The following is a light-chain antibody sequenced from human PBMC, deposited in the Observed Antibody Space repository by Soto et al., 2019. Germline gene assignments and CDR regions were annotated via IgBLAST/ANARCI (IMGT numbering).Light chain of an antibody. CDR3: QHYGDSRT. CDR2: DTS. CDR1: QSVRSSY. Sequence: EIVLTQAPGSLSMSPGERATLSCRASQSVRSSYLAWYQQKPGQAPKLLIYDTSSRATGIPDRFSGSGSGTDFPLTLSLLEPEDFAVYYCQHYGDSRTFGQGTKVDIK. V-gene: IGKV3-20*01. J-gene: IGKJ1*01.